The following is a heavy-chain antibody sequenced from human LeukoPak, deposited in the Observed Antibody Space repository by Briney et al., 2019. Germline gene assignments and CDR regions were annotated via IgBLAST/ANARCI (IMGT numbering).Heavy chain of an antibody. Sequence: SQTLSLTCAISGDIVSNNSAAWHWIRQSPSRGLEWLGRTYYRSKWYNDYAVSVKSRITINPDTSKNQFSLQLNSVTPEDTAVYYCARYDFWSAKVFDPWGQGTLVTVSS. CDR1: GDIVSNNSAA. CDR2: TYYRSKWYN. J-gene: IGHJ5*02. CDR3: ARYDFWSAKVFDP. D-gene: IGHD3-3*01. V-gene: IGHV6-1*01.